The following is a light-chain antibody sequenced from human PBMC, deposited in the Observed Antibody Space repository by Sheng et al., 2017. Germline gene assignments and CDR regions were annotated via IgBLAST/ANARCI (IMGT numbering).Light chain of an antibody. J-gene: IGKJ2*01. CDR2: DAS. CDR1: QSVSSF. CDR3: QQYGTLTRYT. V-gene: IGKV3-11*01. Sequence: EIVLTQSPATLSLSPGERATLSCRASQSVSSFLAWYQHKAGQAPRVLIYDASNRATGIPTRFSGSGSGTEFTLTISSLEPEDFAVYYCQQYGTLTRYTFGQGTKLEIK.